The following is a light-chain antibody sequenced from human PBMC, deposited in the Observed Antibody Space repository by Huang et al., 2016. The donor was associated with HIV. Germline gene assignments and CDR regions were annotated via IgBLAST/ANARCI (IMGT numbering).Light chain of an antibody. CDR1: QNIATF. CDR2: AAS. CDR3: QQSYSTPLYT. V-gene: IGKV1-39*01. J-gene: IGKJ2*01. Sequence: DIQMTQSPSSLSASVGDRVTITCRASQNIATFLNLDHQKPGKAPQLLIDAASNVQRGVPSRFSGSGAGTDFTLTINSLQPEDFATYYCQQSYSTPLYTFGQGTKLEIK.